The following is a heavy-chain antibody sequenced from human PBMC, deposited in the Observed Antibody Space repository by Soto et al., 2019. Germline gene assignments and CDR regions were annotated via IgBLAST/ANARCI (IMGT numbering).Heavy chain of an antibody. D-gene: IGHD6-13*01. CDR3: AKGYSSSWTLDY. Sequence: SGGSLRLSCAASGFTFSSYGMHWVRQAPGKGLEWVAVISYDGSNKYYADSVKGRFTISRDNSKNTLYLQMNSLRAEDTAVYYCAKGYSSSWTLDYWGQGTLVTVSS. CDR1: GFTFSSYG. V-gene: IGHV3-30*18. J-gene: IGHJ4*02. CDR2: ISYDGSNK.